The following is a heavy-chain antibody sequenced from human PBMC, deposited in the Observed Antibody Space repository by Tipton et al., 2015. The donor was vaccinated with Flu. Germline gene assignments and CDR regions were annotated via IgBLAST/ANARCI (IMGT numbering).Heavy chain of an antibody. CDR2: IWRDGSNE. D-gene: IGHD2/OR15-2a*01. J-gene: IGHJ5*02. CDR3: VRDKNEFYVFDP. Sequence: SLRLSCAASGFIFSTYGMHWVRQAPGKGLEWVAVIWRDGSNEYYADSVKGRFTISRDNSKNTIYLQMNSLRAEDTAVYYCVRDKNEFYVFDPWAQGTLVTVSS. CDR1: GFIFSTYG. V-gene: IGHV3-33*01.